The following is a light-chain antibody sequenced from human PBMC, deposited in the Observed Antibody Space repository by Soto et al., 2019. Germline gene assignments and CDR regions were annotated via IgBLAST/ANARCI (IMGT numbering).Light chain of an antibody. CDR1: SSDVGGYNY. J-gene: IGLJ1*01. CDR2: DVS. CDR3: SSYAGSNNFVYV. Sequence: QSALAQPPSASGSPGQSFTISCTGTSSDVGGYNYVSWYQQHPGKAPKLIISDVSKRPSGVPDRFSGSKSGNTASLTVSGLQAEDEADYFCSSYAGSNNFVYVFGTGTKVTVL. V-gene: IGLV2-8*01.